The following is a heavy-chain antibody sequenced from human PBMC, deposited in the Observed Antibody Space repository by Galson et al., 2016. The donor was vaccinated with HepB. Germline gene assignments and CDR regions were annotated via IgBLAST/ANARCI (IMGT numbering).Heavy chain of an antibody. D-gene: IGHD3-10*01. CDR1: GFRFDYIG. J-gene: IGHJ4*02. V-gene: IGHV3-20*04. CDR2: INWSGDTT. CDR3: ARDVTVTMGRGVLDY. Sequence: SLRLSCAASGFRFDYIGMGWLRQAPGKGLEWVSGINWSGDTTGYADSVKGRFTISRDNAKNSLFLQMNSLRAEDTAVYYCARDVTVTMGRGVLDYWGQGTLVTVSS.